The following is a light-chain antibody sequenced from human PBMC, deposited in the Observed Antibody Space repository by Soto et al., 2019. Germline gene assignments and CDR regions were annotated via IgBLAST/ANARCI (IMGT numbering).Light chain of an antibody. CDR3: QQRSNWPLP. CDR1: QSVSSN. Sequence: TQKTTTLSLSPGERATLSRSARQSVSSNLAWYQQKPGQAPRLLIDDASNRATGIPARFSGSGSGTDFTLTISSLEPEDVAVYYCQQRSNWPLPFGGVTMV. CDR2: DAS. V-gene: IGKV3-11*01. J-gene: IGKJ4*01.